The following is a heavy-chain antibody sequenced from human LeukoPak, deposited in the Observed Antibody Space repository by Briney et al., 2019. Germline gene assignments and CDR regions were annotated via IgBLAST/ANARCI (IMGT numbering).Heavy chain of an antibody. J-gene: IGHJ4*02. CDR3: AKKQGDFYDSTGLDY. CDR2: ISYDGSNQ. Sequence: GRSLRLSCAASEFTFSSYGMHWVRQAPGKGLEWVAVISYDGSNQYYADTVKGRFTISRDNSKSTLYLQVNSLRAEDTAVYYCAKKQGDFYDSTGLDYWGQGSLVTVSS. V-gene: IGHV3-30*18. CDR1: EFTFSSYG. D-gene: IGHD3-22*01.